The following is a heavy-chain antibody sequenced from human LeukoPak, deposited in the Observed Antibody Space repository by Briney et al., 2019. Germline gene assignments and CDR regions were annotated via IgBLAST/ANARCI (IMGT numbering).Heavy chain of an antibody. V-gene: IGHV3-23*01. Sequence: GGTLRLSCAASGFIFSNHGMTWVRQAPGKGLEWVSAISGSGGSTYYADSVKGRFTISRDNSKNTLYLQMNSLRAEDTAVYYCAKNLVVVVINDAFDIWGQGTMVTVSS. CDR1: GFIFSNHG. CDR2: ISGSGGST. J-gene: IGHJ3*02. D-gene: IGHD3-22*01. CDR3: AKNLVVVVINDAFDI.